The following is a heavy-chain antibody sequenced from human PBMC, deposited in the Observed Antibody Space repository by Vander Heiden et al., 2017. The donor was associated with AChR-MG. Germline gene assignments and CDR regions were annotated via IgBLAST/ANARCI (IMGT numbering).Heavy chain of an antibody. D-gene: IGHD2-2*02. J-gene: IGHJ6*02. CDR2: INSDGSST. Sequence: EVQLVESGGGLVQPGGSLRLSCAASGFTFSSYWMHWVRQAPGKGLVWVSRINSDGSSTSYADSVKGRFTISRDNAKNTLYLQMNSLRAEDTAVYYCARETGDIVVVPAAIVYYYYGMDVWGQGTTVTVSS. CDR3: ARETGDIVVVPAAIVYYYYGMDV. V-gene: IGHV3-74*01. CDR1: GFTFSSYW.